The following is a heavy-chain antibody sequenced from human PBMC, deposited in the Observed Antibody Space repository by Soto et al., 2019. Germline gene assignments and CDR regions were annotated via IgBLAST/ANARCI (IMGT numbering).Heavy chain of an antibody. CDR3: ARDSYYGSGATGVAY. CDR1: GGSISGYY. CDR2: IYYSGTT. D-gene: IGHD3-10*01. Sequence: SETLSLTCTVSGGSISGYYWSWIRQPPGKGLEWIGYIYYSGTTSYNPSLNSRVTMSVDTSKNQFSLKVNSVTAADTAVYYCARDSYYGSGATGVAYWGKGTLVPVSS. V-gene: IGHV4-59*01. J-gene: IGHJ4*02.